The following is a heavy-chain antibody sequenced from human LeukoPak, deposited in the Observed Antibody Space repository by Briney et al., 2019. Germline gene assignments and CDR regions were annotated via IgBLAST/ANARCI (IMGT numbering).Heavy chain of an antibody. V-gene: IGHV1-18*01. CDR1: GHTFTSYG. J-gene: IGHJ6*03. Sequence: ASVKVSCKASGHTFTSYGISWVRQAPGQGLEWMGWISAYNGNTNYAQKLQGRVTMTTDTSTSTAYMELRSLRSDDTAVYYCARGRYSYGYYYYYMDVWGKGTTVTVS. CDR3: ARGRYSYGYYYYYMDV. CDR2: ISAYNGNT. D-gene: IGHD5-18*01.